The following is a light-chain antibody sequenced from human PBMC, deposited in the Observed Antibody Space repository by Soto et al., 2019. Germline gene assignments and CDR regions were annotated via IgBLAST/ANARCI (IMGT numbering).Light chain of an antibody. CDR2: AAS. Sequence: DIQLTQSPSLLSASVGDRVTITCRSSQDTGNYLAWYRQTPGKAPKLLIYAASSLQTGVPSRFSGSGSGTEFTLTISSLQPDDFATYYCQQYDNYPLTFGGGTRWIS. CDR1: QDTGNY. J-gene: IGKJ4*01. V-gene: IGKV1-9*01. CDR3: QQYDNYPLT.